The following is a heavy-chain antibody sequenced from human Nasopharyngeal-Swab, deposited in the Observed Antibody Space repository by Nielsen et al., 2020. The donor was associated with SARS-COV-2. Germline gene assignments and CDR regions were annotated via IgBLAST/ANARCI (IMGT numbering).Heavy chain of an antibody. CDR1: GYTFTSYA. CDR2: INAGNGNT. J-gene: IGHJ3*02. Sequence: ASVKVSCKASGYTFTSYAVHWVRQAPGQRLEWMGWINAGNGNTKYSQKFQGRVTITRDTSASTAYMELSSLRSEDTAVYYCARDSYYYDSSGYYSGAFDIWGQGTMVTVSS. CDR3: ARDSYYYDSSGYYSGAFDI. D-gene: IGHD3-22*01. V-gene: IGHV1-3*01.